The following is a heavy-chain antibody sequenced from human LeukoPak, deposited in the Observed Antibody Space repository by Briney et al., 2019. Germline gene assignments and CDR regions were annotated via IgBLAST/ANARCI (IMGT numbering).Heavy chain of an antibody. D-gene: IGHD2-2*01. V-gene: IGHV4-34*01. CDR3: AALSPDIVVVPAAMTMYNWFDP. CDR2: INRSRST. CDR1: GGSISGYY. Sequence: SETLSLTCAVYGGSISGYYWSWIRQPPGKGLEWIGEINRSRSTNYNPSLKSRVTISLDTSKNQFSLKLSSVTAADTAVYYCAALSPDIVVVPAAMTMYNWFDPWGQGTLVTVSS. J-gene: IGHJ5*02.